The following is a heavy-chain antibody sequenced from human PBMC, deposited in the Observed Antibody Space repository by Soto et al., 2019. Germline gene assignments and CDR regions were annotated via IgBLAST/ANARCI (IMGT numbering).Heavy chain of an antibody. J-gene: IGHJ4*02. CDR3: AKGSSSWYYFDY. CDR2: ISGSGGST. V-gene: IGHV3-23*01. Sequence: EVQLLESGGGLVQPGGSLRLSCAASGFTFSSYAMSWVRQAPGKGLEWVSAISGSGGSTYYADSVKGRFTISRDNSKNTRYLQMNSLRAEDTAVYYCAKGSSSWYYFDYWGQGTLVTVSS. CDR1: GFTFSSYA. D-gene: IGHD6-13*01.